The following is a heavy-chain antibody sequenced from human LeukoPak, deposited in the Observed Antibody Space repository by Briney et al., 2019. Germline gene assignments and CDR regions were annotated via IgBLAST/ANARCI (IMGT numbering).Heavy chain of an antibody. Sequence: PGGSLRLSCAASRFTFSTYAMSWVRQAPGKGLEWVSSISGSGGSTYYADSVKGRFTISRDNSKNTLYLQMNSLRADDTAVYYCAKDYRDFDYWGQGTLVTVSS. V-gene: IGHV3-23*01. CDR3: AKDYRDFDY. J-gene: IGHJ4*02. D-gene: IGHD4-11*01. CDR1: RFTFSTYA. CDR2: ISGSGGST.